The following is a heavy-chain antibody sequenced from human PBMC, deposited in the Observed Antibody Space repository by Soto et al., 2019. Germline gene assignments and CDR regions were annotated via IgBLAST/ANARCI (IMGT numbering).Heavy chain of an antibody. CDR1: GFTFSSYG. CDR2: IWYDGSNK. Sequence: QVQLVESGGGVVQPGRSLRLSCAASGFTFSSYGMHWVRQAPGKGLEWVAVIWYDGSNKYYADSVKGRFTISRDNSKNPLYRKTNGVRAGDRVVYYGGSGRQGGERDVGGQGPTVPVS. D-gene: IGHD3-16*01. J-gene: IGHJ6*02. V-gene: IGHV3-33*01. CDR3: GSGRQGGERDV.